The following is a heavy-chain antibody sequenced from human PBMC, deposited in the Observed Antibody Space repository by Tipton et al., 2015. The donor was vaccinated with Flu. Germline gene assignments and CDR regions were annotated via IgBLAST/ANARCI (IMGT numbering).Heavy chain of an antibody. D-gene: IGHD2-21*02. CDR3: ARDVGPQIKVTGGMDV. J-gene: IGHJ6*02. CDR2: IYYTGST. CDR1: GGSIRSSTDF. V-gene: IGHV4-39*07. Sequence: TLSLTCTVSGGSIRSSTDFWAWIRQSPGKGLEWIGTIYYTGSTYYNVSLKSRVTISVDTSKNQFSLKLSSVTAADTAVYYCARDVGPQIKVTGGMDVWGQGTTVTVFS.